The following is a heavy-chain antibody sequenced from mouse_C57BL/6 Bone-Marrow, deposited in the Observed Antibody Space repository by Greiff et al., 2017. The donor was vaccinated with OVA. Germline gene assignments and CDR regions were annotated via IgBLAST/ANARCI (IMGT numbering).Heavy chain of an antibody. D-gene: IGHD1-1*01. CDR1: GYTFTSYT. CDR2: INPSSGYT. Sequence: VKLMESGAELARPGASVKMSCKASGYTFTSYTMHWVKQRPGQGLEWIGYINPSSGYTTYNQKFKDKATLTADNSSSTAYMQLSSLTSEDSAVYYCARLDTTVALDYWGQGTTLTVSS. J-gene: IGHJ2*01. CDR3: ARLDTTVALDY. V-gene: IGHV1-4*01.